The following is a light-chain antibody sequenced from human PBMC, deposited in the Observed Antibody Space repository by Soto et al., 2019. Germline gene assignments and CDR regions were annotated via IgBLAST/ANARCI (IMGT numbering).Light chain of an antibody. CDR1: MSNTEVHS. J-gene: IGLJ2*01. CDR3: SSYTSSSTLV. V-gene: IGLV1-47*02. Sequence: QSVLTQPPSASGTPGQTITISCSGSMSNTEVHSVHWYQQLPGTAPKLLIYSDTQRPSGVPDRFSGSKSGTSAYLGISGLRSEDEAEYYCSSYTSSSTLVFGGGTKLTVL. CDR2: SDT.